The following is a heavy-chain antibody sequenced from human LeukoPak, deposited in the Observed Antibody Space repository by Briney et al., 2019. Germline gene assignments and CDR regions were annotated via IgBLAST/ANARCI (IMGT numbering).Heavy chain of an antibody. D-gene: IGHD3-10*01. J-gene: IGHJ4*02. Sequence: PSETLSLTCAVSGYSISRGYYWALIRQPPGKGLEWIGTVYHTGSTYYNPSLDGRVTISVDTSKNEFSLNLKSVTAADTAVYYCARAGWIITSGIDYWGQGALVTVSS. CDR1: GYSISRGYY. CDR2: VYHTGST. V-gene: IGHV4-38-2*01. CDR3: ARAGWIITSGIDY.